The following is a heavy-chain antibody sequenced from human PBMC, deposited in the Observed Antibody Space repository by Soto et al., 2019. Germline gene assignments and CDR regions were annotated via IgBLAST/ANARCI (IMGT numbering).Heavy chain of an antibody. Sequence: SETLSLTCTVSGGPISSGCYYWSWSRHHPGKGLEWIGYIYHSGSTYYNPSLKSRVTISEDTSKTQFSLKLSSVTAADTAVYYCTRHAAAVYYSANWGEGSL. D-gene: IGHD3-22*01. CDR2: IYHSGST. CDR3: TRHAAAVYYSAN. V-gene: IGHV4-39*01. CDR1: GGPISSGCYY. J-gene: IGHJ4*02.